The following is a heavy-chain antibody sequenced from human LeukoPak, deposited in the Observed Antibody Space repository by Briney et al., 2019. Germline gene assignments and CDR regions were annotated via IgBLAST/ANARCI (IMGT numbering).Heavy chain of an antibody. J-gene: IGHJ4*02. CDR1: GGSISSDDYC. CDR2: IYYSGST. Sequence: SQTLSLTCSVSGGSISSDDYCWNWIRQHPGKGLEWIGYIYYSGSTYYNPSLKSRVALSVDTSKNQFSLKLSSLTAADTAVYYCASLDSSGYYYFDYWGQGTLVTVSS. CDR3: ASLDSSGYYYFDY. V-gene: IGHV4-31*03. D-gene: IGHD3-22*01.